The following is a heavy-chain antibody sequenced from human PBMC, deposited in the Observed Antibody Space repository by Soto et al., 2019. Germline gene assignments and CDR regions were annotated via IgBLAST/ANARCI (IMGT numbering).Heavy chain of an antibody. V-gene: IGHV3-23*01. Sequence: EVQLLESGGDLIQPGGSLRLSCVASGFTFSSYGLSWVRQAPGQGLEWVSGISSGGTNTYYTDSVKGRFTVSRDDFKNTLYLQLDSLRAEDTAIYYCVTGVYEIGGYYYDVFDHWGQGTRVTVS. CDR2: ISSGGTNT. CDR1: GFTFSSYG. D-gene: IGHD3-22*01. CDR3: VTGVYEIGGYYYDVFDH. J-gene: IGHJ4*02.